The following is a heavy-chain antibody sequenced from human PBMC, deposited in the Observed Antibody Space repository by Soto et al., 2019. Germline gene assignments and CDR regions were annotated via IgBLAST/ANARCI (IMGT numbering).Heavy chain of an antibody. D-gene: IGHD6-19*01. CDR3: ARDSIGIAVADGDDY. CDR2: ISSSSSYI. V-gene: IGHV3-21*01. CDR1: GFTFSSYS. Sequence: GGSLRLSCAASGFTFSSYSMNWVRQAPGKGLEWVSSISSSSSYIYYADSVKGRFTISRDNAKNSLYLQMNSLRAEDTAVYYCARDSIGIAVADGDDYWGQGTLVTVSS. J-gene: IGHJ4*02.